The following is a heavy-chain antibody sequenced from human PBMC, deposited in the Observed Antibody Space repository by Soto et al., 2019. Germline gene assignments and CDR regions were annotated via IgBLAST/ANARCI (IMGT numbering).Heavy chain of an antibody. V-gene: IGHV3-23*01. CDR1: GFTVSSNY. Sequence: GGSLRLSCAASGFTVSSNYMSWVRQSPGKGLEWVSAISGSGGSTYYADSVKGRFTISRDNSKNTLYLQMNSLRAEDTAVYYCAKGRPYMTTRVWFDPWGQGTLVTVSS. D-gene: IGHD4-17*01. J-gene: IGHJ5*02. CDR3: AKGRPYMTTRVWFDP. CDR2: ISGSGGST.